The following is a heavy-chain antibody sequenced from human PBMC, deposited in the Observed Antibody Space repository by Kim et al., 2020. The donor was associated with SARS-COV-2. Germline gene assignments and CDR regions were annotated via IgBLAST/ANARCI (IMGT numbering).Heavy chain of an antibody. V-gene: IGHV4-34*01. CDR2: INHSGST. CDR3: ARGLGIAAQYYFDY. CDR1: GGSFSGYY. D-gene: IGHD6-13*01. J-gene: IGHJ4*02. Sequence: SETLSLTCAVYGGSFSGYYWSWIRQPPGKGLEWIGEINHSGSTNYNPSLKSRVTISVDTSKNQFSLKLSSVTAADTAVYYCARGLGIAAQYYFDYWGQGTLVTVSS.